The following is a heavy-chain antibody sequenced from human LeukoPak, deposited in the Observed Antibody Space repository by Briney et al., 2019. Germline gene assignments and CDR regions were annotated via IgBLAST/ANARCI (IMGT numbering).Heavy chain of an antibody. D-gene: IGHD3-3*01. CDR1: GGSFSGYY. CDR3: ARPRYMRFGYDFWSGYYY. J-gene: IGHJ4*02. V-gene: IGHV4-34*01. CDR2: INHSGST. Sequence: SETLSLTCAVYGGSFSGYYWSWIRQPPGKGLEWIGEINHSGSTNYNPSLKSRVTISVDTSKNQFSLKLSSVTAADTAVYYCARPRYMRFGYDFWSGYYYWGQGTLVTVSS.